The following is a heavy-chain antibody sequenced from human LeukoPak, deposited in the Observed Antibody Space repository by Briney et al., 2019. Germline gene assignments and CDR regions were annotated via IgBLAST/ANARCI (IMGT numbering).Heavy chain of an antibody. CDR3: AKDHDYGDPGYYFDY. CDR1: GFTFSNYA. D-gene: IGHD4-17*01. J-gene: IGHJ4*02. V-gene: IGHV3-30*18. CDR2: TLYDGSNK. Sequence: PGRSLRLSCAASGFTFSNYAMHCVRQAPGKGLEWVADTLYDGSNKYYADSVKGRFTVSRDNSKNMLWLQMNSLRADDTAVYYCAKDHDYGDPGYYFDYWGQGSVVTVSS.